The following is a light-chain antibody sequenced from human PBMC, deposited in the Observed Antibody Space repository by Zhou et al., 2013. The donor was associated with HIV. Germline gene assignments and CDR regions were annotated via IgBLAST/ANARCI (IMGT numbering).Light chain of an antibody. CDR2: GAS. CDR3: QQYGSSLWT. Sequence: EIVLAQSPVTLSVSPGERATLSCRASQSVSSNLAWYQQKPGQAPRLLIYGASTRATGIPARFSGSGSGTDFTLTISRLEPEDFAVYYCQQYGSSLWTFGQGTKVEIK. CDR1: QSVSSN. J-gene: IGKJ1*01. V-gene: IGKV3-20*01.